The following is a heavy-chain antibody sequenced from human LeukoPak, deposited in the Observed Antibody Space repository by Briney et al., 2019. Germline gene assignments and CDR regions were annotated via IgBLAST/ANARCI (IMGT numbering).Heavy chain of an antibody. D-gene: IGHD3-10*01. Sequence: PGRSLILSCAASGFTFSLHAMHRVRQSPGKGLEWVAIISYDGSDEYIADSVKGRFSISRDNSRNTLDLQMNSLTTEDTALYYCARATDYYGSGSYLPLYYSYGMYVWGKGTAVIVSS. CDR3: ARATDYYGSGSYLPLYYSYGMYV. CDR2: ISYDGSDE. CDR1: GFTFSLHA. J-gene: IGHJ6*04. V-gene: IGHV3-30*04.